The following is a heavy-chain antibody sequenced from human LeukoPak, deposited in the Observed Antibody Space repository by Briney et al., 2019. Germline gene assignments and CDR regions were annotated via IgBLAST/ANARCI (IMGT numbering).Heavy chain of an antibody. CDR1: GGSISGYY. Sequence: SETLSLTCTVSGGSISGYYWSWIWQPPGKGLECIGYISYSGSTNYNTSLRSRLTISVDTSKNQFSLKLNSVTAADTALYYCARLIAVAGTLSFFDSWGQGILVTVSS. CDR2: ISYSGST. V-gene: IGHV4-59*08. J-gene: IGHJ4*02. D-gene: IGHD6-19*01. CDR3: ARLIAVAGTLSFFDS.